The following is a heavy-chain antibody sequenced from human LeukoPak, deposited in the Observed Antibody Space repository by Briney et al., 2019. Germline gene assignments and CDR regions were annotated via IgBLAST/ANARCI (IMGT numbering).Heavy chain of an antibody. CDR3: ARVADYDFLSGYYSPFDH. Sequence: GGSLRLSCAASGFSFSRYWMTWVRQAPGKGLEWVANIKGDESDDHYVASVRGRFTISRDNAKRSLYLQMNNLRAEDTGVYYCARVADYDFLSGYYSPFDHWGQGVLVIVSS. V-gene: IGHV3-7*01. CDR2: IKGDESDD. J-gene: IGHJ4*02. D-gene: IGHD3-3*01. CDR1: GFSFSRYW.